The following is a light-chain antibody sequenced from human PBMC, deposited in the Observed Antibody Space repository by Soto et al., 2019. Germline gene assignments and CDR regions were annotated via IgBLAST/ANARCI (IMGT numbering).Light chain of an antibody. V-gene: IGKV1-5*01. CDR3: QQYNSYSLFT. Sequence: DIQMTQSPSTLSASVGDRVTITCRASQSISSWLAWYQQKPGKAPKLLIYDASSLENGVPSRFSGSGSGTDFTLTISSLQPDDFATYYCQQYNSYSLFTFGGGTEVEIK. CDR2: DAS. J-gene: IGKJ4*01. CDR1: QSISSW.